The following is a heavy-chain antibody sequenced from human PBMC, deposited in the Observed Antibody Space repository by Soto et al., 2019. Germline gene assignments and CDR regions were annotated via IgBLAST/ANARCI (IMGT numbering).Heavy chain of an antibody. V-gene: IGHV3-33*01. CDR3: ARDKVDYSSSWTNWFDP. CDR2: IWYDGSNK. J-gene: IGHJ5*02. CDR1: GFTFSSYG. D-gene: IGHD6-13*01. Sequence: QVQLVESGGGVVQPGRSLRLSCAASGFTFSSYGMHWVRQAPGKGLEWVAVIWYDGSNKYYADSVKGRFTISRDNSKNXXYLQMNSLRAEDTAVYYCARDKVDYSSSWTNWFDPWGQGTLVTVSS.